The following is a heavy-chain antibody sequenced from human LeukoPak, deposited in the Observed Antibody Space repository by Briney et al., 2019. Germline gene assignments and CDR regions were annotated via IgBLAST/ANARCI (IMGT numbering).Heavy chain of an antibody. CDR3: TRGPSYHSKWVGGMWFDP. CDR1: GYTFTSYG. D-gene: IGHD3-10*01. CDR2: MNPKSAHT. Sequence: GASVKVSCKASGYTFTSYGISWVRQASGHGLEWMGWMNPKSAHTGLAQRFQGRVTLTRNTSISTAYMELSSLTSEDTAMYYCTRGPSYHSKWVGGMWFDPWGQGTLVSVSS. J-gene: IGHJ5*02. V-gene: IGHV1-8*02.